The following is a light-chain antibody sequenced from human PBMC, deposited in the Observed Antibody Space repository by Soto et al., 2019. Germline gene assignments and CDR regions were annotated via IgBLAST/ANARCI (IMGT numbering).Light chain of an antibody. V-gene: IGKV3-11*01. CDR1: QSVNNY. CDR2: DAS. CDR3: QQRIDWPLT. J-gene: IGKJ4*01. Sequence: EIVLTQSPATPSLSPGERAPLAVRASQSVNNYLAWYQQTPGQAPRLLIYDASTRATGIPARFSGSGSGTDFTLTISSLEPEDFAVYYCQQRIDWPLTFGGGTKVDIK.